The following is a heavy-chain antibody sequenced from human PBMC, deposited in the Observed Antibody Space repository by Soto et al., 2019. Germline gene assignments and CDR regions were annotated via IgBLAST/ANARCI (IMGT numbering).Heavy chain of an antibody. V-gene: IGHV1-18*01. J-gene: IGHJ6*02. D-gene: IGHD3-10*01. CDR1: GYTFTSYG. CDR3: ARSGRPGYYYYIMDV. CDR2: ISVYNGNT. Sequence: WXSVKVSCKASGYTFTSYGVSWVRQAPGQGLEWMGWISVYNGNTKYAQKLQGRVTMTTDTSTSTAYMELRGLRSDDTAVYYCARSGRPGYYYYIMDVWGQGTTVTVSS.